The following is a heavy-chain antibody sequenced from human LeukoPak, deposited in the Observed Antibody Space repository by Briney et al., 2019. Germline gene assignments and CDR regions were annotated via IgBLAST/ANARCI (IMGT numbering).Heavy chain of an antibody. V-gene: IGHV4-38-2*02. CDR2: SYHSGGT. CDR1: GYSIRSGYY. Sequence: SETLSLTCTVSGYSIRSGYYWAWIRQPPGKRLEWIGSSYHSGGTDYNPSLKSRITISVDTSKNQFSLQLNSLTAADTAVYYCARATMIVLYYFDYWGQGTLVTVSS. D-gene: IGHD3-22*01. J-gene: IGHJ4*02. CDR3: ARATMIVLYYFDY.